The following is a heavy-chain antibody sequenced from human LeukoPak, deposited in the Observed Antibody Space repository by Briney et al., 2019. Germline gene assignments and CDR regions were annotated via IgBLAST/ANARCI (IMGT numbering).Heavy chain of an antibody. CDR2: ISAYNGNT. Sequence: WASVKVSCKASGYTFTSYGISWVRQVPGQGLEWMGWISAYNGNTNYAQKLQGRVTMTTDTSTSTAYMELRSLRSDDTAVYYCARDSAYCSGGSCYSGVTDYWGQGTLVTVSS. CDR1: GYTFTSYG. V-gene: IGHV1-18*01. J-gene: IGHJ4*02. CDR3: ARDSAYCSGGSCYSGVTDY. D-gene: IGHD2-15*01.